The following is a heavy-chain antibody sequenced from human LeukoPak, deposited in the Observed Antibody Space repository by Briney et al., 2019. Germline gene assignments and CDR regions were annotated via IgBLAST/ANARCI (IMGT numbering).Heavy chain of an antibody. V-gene: IGHV3-30*18. Sequence: GGSLRLSRAASGFTFSSYGMHWVRQAPGKGLEWVAVISYDGSNKYYADSVKGRFTISRDNSKNTLYLQMNSLRAEDTAVYYCAKGGGYYYDSSGYDYWGQGTLVTVSS. J-gene: IGHJ4*02. D-gene: IGHD3-22*01. CDR2: ISYDGSNK. CDR1: GFTFSSYG. CDR3: AKGGGYYYDSSGYDY.